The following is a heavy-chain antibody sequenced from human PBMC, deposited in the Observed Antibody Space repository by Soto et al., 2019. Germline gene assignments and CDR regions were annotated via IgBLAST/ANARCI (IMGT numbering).Heavy chain of an antibody. J-gene: IGHJ6*02. D-gene: IGHD3-3*01. Sequence: QVQLVQSGAEVKKPGSSVKVSCKASGGTFSSYAISWVRQAPGQGLEWMGGIIPIFGTANYAQKFQGRVTITADXXTXTXYVGLSSLRSEDTAVYYCAGTIFGVATDYYYYGMDVWGQGTTVTVSS. CDR1: GGTFSSYA. V-gene: IGHV1-69*12. CDR3: AGTIFGVATDYYYYGMDV. CDR2: IIPIFGTA.